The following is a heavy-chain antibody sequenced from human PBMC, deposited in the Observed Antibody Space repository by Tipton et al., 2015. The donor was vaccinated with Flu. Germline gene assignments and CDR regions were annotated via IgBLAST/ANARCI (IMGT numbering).Heavy chain of an antibody. J-gene: IGHJ3*02. V-gene: IGHV3-21*01. Sequence: AASGFTFSSYSMNWVRQAPGKGLEWVPSISSSSSYIYYADSVKGRFTISRDNAKNSLYLQMNSLRAEDTAVYYCARSRTSSAFDIWGQGTMVTVSS. CDR2: ISSSSSYI. CDR1: GFTFSSYS. CDR3: ARSRTSSAFDI. D-gene: IGHD1-1*01.